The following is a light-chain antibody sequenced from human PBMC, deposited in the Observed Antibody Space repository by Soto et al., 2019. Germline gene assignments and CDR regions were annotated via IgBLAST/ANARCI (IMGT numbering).Light chain of an antibody. CDR2: GAS. CDR1: QSVSNN. Sequence: EIVMTQSPATLSVSPGERDTLSCRASQSVSNNLAWYQKKPGQAPRLLIYGASTRATGIPARFSGSGSGTAFTLTISSLQSEDFAFYYCQQYNNWWTVGQGTRVDIK. J-gene: IGKJ1*01. CDR3: QQYNNWWT. V-gene: IGKV3-15*01.